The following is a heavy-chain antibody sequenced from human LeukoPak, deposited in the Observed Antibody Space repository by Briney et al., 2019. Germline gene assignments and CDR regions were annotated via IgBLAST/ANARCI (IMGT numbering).Heavy chain of an antibody. J-gene: IGHJ5*02. D-gene: IGHD3-22*01. V-gene: IGHV1-46*01. CDR3: ARGLYYYDSSGKSFDP. CDR2: INPSGGST. CDR1: GYTFTSYY. Sequence: ASVKVSCKASGYTFTSYYMHWVRQAPGQGLEWMGIINPSGGSTSYAQKFQGRVTMTRDTPTSTVYMELSSLRSEDTAVYYCARGLYYYDSSGKSFDPWGQGTLVTASS.